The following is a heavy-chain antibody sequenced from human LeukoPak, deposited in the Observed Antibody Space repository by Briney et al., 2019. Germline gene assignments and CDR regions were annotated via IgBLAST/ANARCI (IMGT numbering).Heavy chain of an antibody. CDR3: ARDQQLAY. D-gene: IGHD6-6*01. V-gene: IGHV4-59*11. J-gene: IGHJ4*02. CDR2: IYYSGST. Sequence: SETLSLTCTVSGGSISSHYGSWIRQPPGKGLEWIGYIYYSGSTNYNPSLKSRVTISVDTSKNQFSLKLSSVTAADTAVYYCARDQQLAYWGQGTLVTVSS. CDR1: GGSISSHY.